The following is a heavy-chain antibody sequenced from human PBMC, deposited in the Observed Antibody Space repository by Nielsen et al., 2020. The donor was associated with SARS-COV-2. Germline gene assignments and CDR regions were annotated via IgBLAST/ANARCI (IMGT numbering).Heavy chain of an antibody. CDR2: ISYDGSNE. V-gene: IGHV3-30-3*01. D-gene: IGHD2-2*02. CDR1: GFTFSNHA. Sequence: GESLKISCAASGFTFSNHAMHWVRQAPGKGLEWMTIISYDGSNEHYADSVKGRFNISRDNSKNMVYLQMNSLKSEDTAVYYCARETLDYTSSFVDYWGQGTLVTVSS. CDR3: ARETLDYTSSFVDY. J-gene: IGHJ4*02.